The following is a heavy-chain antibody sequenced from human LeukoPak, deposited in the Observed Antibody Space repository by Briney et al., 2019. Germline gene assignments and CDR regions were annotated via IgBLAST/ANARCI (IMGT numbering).Heavy chain of an antibody. V-gene: IGHV1-69*02. CDR1: GGTFSSYT. J-gene: IGHJ5*02. Sequence: SVKVSCXASGGTFSSYTISWVRQAPGQGLGRMGRIIPILGIANYAQKFQGRVTITADKSTSTAYMELSSLRSEDTAVYYCARSLVDMATIEKGSWFDPWGQGTLVTVSS. CDR2: IIPILGIA. CDR3: ARSLVDMATIEKGSWFDP. D-gene: IGHD5-24*01.